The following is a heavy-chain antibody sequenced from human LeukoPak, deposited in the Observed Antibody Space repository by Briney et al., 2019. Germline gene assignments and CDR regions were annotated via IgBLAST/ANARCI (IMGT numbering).Heavy chain of an antibody. CDR3: VKYLIPTAVLKDV. Sequence: GGSLRLSCAASGFTFSNYGMHWVRQAPGKGLDWVALISYDGTIKYYADSVKGRFTISRDNSKSTVYLQMNSLRTEDTAVYYCVKYLIPTAVLKDVWGQGATVTVSS. CDR1: GFTFSNYG. V-gene: IGHV3-30*18. CDR2: ISYDGTIK. J-gene: IGHJ6*02. D-gene: IGHD2-21*02.